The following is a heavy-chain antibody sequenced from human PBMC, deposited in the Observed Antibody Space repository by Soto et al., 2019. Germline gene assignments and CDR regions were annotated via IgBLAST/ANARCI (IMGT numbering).Heavy chain of an antibody. D-gene: IGHD1-26*01. CDR1: GCTFTSYG. J-gene: IGHJ5*02. CDR2: ISAYNGNT. Sequence: ASVKVSCKASGCTFTSYGISWVRQAPGQGLEWMGWISAYNGNTYYAQKLQGRVTMTTDTSTSTAYMELRSLRSDDTAVYYCARDLRVGATFLVGWFDPWGQGTLVTVSS. CDR3: ARDLRVGATFLVGWFDP. V-gene: IGHV1-18*01.